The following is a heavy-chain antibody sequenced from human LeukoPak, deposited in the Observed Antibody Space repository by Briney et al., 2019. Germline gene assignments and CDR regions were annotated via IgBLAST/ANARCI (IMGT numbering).Heavy chain of an antibody. J-gene: IGHJ3*02. CDR1: GFSFSTYW. CDR3: AREVYSSSRPADAFDI. V-gene: IGHV3-7*01. Sequence: GGSLRLSCLGSGFSFSTYWMGWVRQAPGEGLEWVANIMQDGSEKNYVDSVKGRFTISRDNARNSLFLQMNSLGAEDTAVYYCAREVYSSSRPADAFDIWGQGTVVTVSS. CDR2: IMQDGSEK. D-gene: IGHD6-13*01.